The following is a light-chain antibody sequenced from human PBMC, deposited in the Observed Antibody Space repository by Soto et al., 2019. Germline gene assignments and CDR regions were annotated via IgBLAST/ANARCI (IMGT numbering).Light chain of an antibody. CDR2: DVT. V-gene: IGLV2-11*01. CDR1: SSDVGDYDY. CDR3: CSYAGGYTSSVI. J-gene: IGLJ2*01. Sequence: QSALTQPRSVSGSPGQSVTMSCTGTSSDVGDYDYVSWYQQHPGKVPKLIIYDVTKRPSGVPDRFSGSKSSNTASLTISGLQEDDEANYYCCSYAGGYTSSVIFGGGTKLT.